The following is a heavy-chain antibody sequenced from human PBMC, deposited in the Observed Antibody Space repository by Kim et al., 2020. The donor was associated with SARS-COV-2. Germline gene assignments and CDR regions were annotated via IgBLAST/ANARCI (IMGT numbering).Heavy chain of an antibody. CDR2: A. Sequence: ANYAQKFQGRVTITADESTSTAYMELSSLRSEDTAVYYCSRGGYGDYVDYWGQGTLVTVSS. CDR3: SRGGYGDYVDY. V-gene: IGHV1-69*01. J-gene: IGHJ4*02. D-gene: IGHD4-17*01.